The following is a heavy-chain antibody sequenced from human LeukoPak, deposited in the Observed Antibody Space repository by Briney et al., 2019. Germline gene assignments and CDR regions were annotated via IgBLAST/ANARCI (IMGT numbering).Heavy chain of an antibody. CDR2: ISSSSSYI. CDR1: GFTFSSYS. J-gene: IGHJ4*02. V-gene: IGHV3-21*01. D-gene: IGHD5-12*01. CDR3: ARPSGGYDYYFDY. Sequence: GGSLRLSCAASGFTFSSYSMNWVLQAPGKGLEWVSSISSSSSYIYYADSVKGRFTISRDNAKNSLYLQMNSLRAEDTAVYYCARPSGGYDYYFDYWGQGTLVTVSS.